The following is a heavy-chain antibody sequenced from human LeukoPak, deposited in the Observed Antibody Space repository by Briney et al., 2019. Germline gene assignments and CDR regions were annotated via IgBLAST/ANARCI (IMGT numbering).Heavy chain of an antibody. Sequence: PGGSLRLSCAASGFTFSSYSMNWVRQAPGKGLEWVSYISRSSSIIHYADSVKGRFTISRDNANNSLHLQMNSLRDEDTAVYYCATVYGSGNFDYWGQGTLLTVSS. J-gene: IGHJ4*02. CDR3: ATVYGSGNFDY. CDR1: GFTFSSYS. V-gene: IGHV3-48*02. CDR2: ISRSSSII. D-gene: IGHD3-10*01.